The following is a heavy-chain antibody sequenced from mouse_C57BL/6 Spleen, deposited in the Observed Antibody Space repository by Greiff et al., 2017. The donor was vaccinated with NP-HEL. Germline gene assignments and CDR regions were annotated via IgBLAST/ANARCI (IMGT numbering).Heavy chain of an antibody. V-gene: IGHV5-6*01. Sequence: EVQLVESGGDLVKPGGSLKLSCAASGFTFSSYGMSWVRQTPDKRLEWVATISSGGSYTYYPDSVKGRFTISRDNAKNTLYLQMSSLKSEDTAMYYCARVYYGSSYFDYWGQGTTLTVSS. D-gene: IGHD1-1*01. CDR1: GFTFSSYG. J-gene: IGHJ2*01. CDR3: ARVYYGSSYFDY. CDR2: ISSGGSYT.